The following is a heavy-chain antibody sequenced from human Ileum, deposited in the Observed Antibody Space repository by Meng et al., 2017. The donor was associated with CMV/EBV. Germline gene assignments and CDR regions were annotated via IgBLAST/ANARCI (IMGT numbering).Heavy chain of an antibody. J-gene: IGHJ1*01. CDR3: ARRADLGYCSSTSCYAEYFQH. Sequence: ASVKVSCKASGYTFTSYGISWVRQAPGQGLEWMGWISAYNGNTNYAQKLQGRVTMTTDTSTSTAYMELRSLRSDDTAVYYCARRADLGYCSSTSCYAEYFQHWGQGTLVTVS. D-gene: IGHD2-2*03. CDR1: GYTFTSYG. CDR2: ISAYNGNT. V-gene: IGHV1-18*01.